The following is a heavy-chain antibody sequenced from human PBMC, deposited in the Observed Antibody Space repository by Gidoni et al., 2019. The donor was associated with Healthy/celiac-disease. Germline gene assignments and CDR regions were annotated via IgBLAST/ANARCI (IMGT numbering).Heavy chain of an antibody. CDR2: IYYSGST. Sequence: QVQLQESGPGLVKPSQTLSLTCTVSGGSISSGGYYWSWIRQHPGKGLEWIGYIYYSGSTYYNPSLKSRVTISVDTSKNQFSLKLSSVTAADTAVYYCARDPTYYYDSSGYLLNDAFDIWGQGTMVTVSS. CDR3: ARDPTYYYDSSGYLLNDAFDI. D-gene: IGHD3-22*01. CDR1: GGSISSGGYY. J-gene: IGHJ3*02. V-gene: IGHV4-31*03.